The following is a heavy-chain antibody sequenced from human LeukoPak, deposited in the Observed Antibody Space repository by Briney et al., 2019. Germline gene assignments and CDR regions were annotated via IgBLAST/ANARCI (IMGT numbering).Heavy chain of an antibody. CDR3: ASPRRYYYGSGSYYNSIMDY. J-gene: IGHJ4*02. V-gene: IGHV1-69*04. CDR2: IIPTLGIA. CDR1: GGTFSSYA. D-gene: IGHD3-10*01. Sequence: SVKVSCKASGGTFSSYAISWVRQAPGQGLEWMGRIIPTLGIANYAQKFQGRVTITADKSTSTAYMELSSLRSEDTAVYYCASPRRYYYGSGSYYNSIMDYWGQGTLVTVSS.